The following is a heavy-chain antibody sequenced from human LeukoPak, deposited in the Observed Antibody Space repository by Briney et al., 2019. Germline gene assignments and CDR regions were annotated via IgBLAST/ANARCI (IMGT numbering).Heavy chain of an antibody. D-gene: IGHD3-10*01. CDR3: ARARFPQWYFDL. CDR1: GFTFSSHA. J-gene: IGHJ2*01. CDR2: ISYDGSNK. V-gene: IGHV3-30*04. Sequence: GRSLRLSCAASGFTFSSHAMHWVRQAPGKGLEWVAVISYDGSNKYYADSVKGRFTISRDNSKNTLYLQMNSLRAEDTAVYYCARARFPQWYFDLWGRGTLVTVSS.